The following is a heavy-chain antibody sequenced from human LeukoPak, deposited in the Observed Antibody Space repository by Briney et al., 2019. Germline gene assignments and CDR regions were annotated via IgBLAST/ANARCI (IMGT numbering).Heavy chain of an antibody. CDR3: ARTGYCGADCYSFDY. D-gene: IGHD2-21*02. V-gene: IGHV4-61*01. J-gene: IGHJ4*02. Sequence: PSETLSLTYTVSGGTVTGDSYYWIWIRQPPGKGLEWIRYISFRGSTNYNPSLKSRITISVDASKTQFSLNLSSVTAADTAVYYCARTGYCGADCYSFDYWGQGTLVTVSS. CDR2: ISFRGST. CDR1: GGTVTGDSYY.